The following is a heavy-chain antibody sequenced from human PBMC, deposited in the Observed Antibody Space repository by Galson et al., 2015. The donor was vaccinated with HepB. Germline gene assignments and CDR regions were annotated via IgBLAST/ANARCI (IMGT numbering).Heavy chain of an antibody. CDR2: IIPILGIA. J-gene: IGHJ5*02. CDR3: ARGQVHASRTGDWFDP. CDR1: GGTFSSYA. D-gene: IGHD7-27*01. V-gene: IGHV1-69*04. Sequence: SVKVSCKASGGTFSSYAISWVRQAPGRGLEWMGRIIPILGIANYAQKFQGRVTITADKSTSTAYMELSSLRSEDTTVYYCARGQVHASRTGDWFDPWGQGTLVTVSS.